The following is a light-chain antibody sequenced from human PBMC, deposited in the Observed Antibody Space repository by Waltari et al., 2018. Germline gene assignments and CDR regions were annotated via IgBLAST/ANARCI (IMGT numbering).Light chain of an antibody. J-gene: IGKJ3*01. Sequence: EIVLTQSPGTLSLSPGEGASLSCRASQSVNANSLAWYQQKPDQAPRLLIYGASTRATGIPDRFSGSGSGTDFTLTITRLEPEDFAVYFCHQYGNSPRTFGTGTKLDIK. CDR3: HQYGNSPRT. CDR1: QSVNANS. V-gene: IGKV3-20*01. CDR2: GAS.